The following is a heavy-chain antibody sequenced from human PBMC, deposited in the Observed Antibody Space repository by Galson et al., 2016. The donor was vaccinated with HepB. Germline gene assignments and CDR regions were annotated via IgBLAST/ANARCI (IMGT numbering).Heavy chain of an antibody. J-gene: IGHJ5*02. D-gene: IGHD2-21*02. V-gene: IGHV3-11*01. CDR1: GFIFSDFY. CDR3: ARLGRHSVDVTGSLKRYFDP. CDR2: ISNTGSTI. Sequence: SLRLSCAASGFIFSDFYMSWIRRVPGQGLEWIAYISNTGSTIFYADSVRGRFTISRDDANRKLFLEMNSLRPEDTAMYYCARLGRHSVDVTGSLKRYFDPWGQGTLVTVSS.